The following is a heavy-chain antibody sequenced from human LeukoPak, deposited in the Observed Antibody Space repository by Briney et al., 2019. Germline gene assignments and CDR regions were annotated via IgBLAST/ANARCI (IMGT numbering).Heavy chain of an antibody. Sequence: WGSLTLSCAASGFSFSSYWMHGVRQAPGKGLVWVSRIKSDGKTNYADSVKGRFTISRDNAKNTVSLQMNSLRAEDTGVYYCARAPSEIGGYYPEYFRHWGQGTLVTVSS. CDR3: ARAPSEIGGYYPEYFRH. V-gene: IGHV3-74*01. CDR2: IKSDGKT. D-gene: IGHD3-22*01. J-gene: IGHJ1*01. CDR1: GFSFSSYW.